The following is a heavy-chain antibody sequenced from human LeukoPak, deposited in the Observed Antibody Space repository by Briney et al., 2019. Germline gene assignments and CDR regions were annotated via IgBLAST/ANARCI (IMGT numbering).Heavy chain of an antibody. D-gene: IGHD5-12*01. V-gene: IGHV3-48*03. J-gene: IGHJ4*02. CDR2: ISDSGVTI. CDR1: GFTFSAYE. CDR3: VRGRHSANNYGGDY. Sequence: GGSLRLSCATSGFTFSAYEMNWVRQAPGKGLEWISYISDSGVTIHYADSVRGRFSISRDNAKDALLLQMNTLRAEDTAVYYCVRGRHSANNYGGDYWGQGTLVTVSS.